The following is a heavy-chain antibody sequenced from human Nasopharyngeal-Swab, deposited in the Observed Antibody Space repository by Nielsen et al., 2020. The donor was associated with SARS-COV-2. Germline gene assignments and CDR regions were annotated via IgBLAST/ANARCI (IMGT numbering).Heavy chain of an antibody. CDR3: SRFGLYDTLTGYYSHYYMDV. D-gene: IGHD3-9*01. V-gene: IGHV3-33*01. Sequence: WIRQPPGEGLEWVAVIWYYGCKKFYADSVKGRFAISRDNSENTLYLQMNSLRAEDTALYYCSRFGLYDTLTGYYSHYYMDVWGKGTTVTVSS. J-gene: IGHJ6*03. CDR2: IWYYGCKK.